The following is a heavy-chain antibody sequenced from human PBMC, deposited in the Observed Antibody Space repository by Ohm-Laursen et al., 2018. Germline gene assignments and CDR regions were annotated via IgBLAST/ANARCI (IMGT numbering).Heavy chain of an antibody. V-gene: IGHV3-66*01. D-gene: IGHD2-15*01. Sequence: SLRLSCTASGFTVSSNYMSWVRQAPGKGLEWVSVIYSGGYTHYADSVKGRFTISRDNSKNTVYLQMNSLRAEDTAVYYCARGGGWPTNYYGMHVWGQGTTVTVSS. CDR3: ARGGGWPTNYYGMHV. J-gene: IGHJ6*02. CDR2: IYSGGYT. CDR1: GFTVSSNY.